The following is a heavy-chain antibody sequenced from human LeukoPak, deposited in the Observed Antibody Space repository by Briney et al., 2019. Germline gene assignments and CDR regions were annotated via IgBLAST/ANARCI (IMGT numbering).Heavy chain of an antibody. CDR1: GYTFTNYG. J-gene: IGHJ6*03. CDR3: VREVSAANAGYMDV. D-gene: IGHD6-13*01. V-gene: IGHV1-18*01. Sequence: ASVKVSCKASGYTFTNYGISWVRQAPGQGLEWMGWISVFHGHTNYSQNFQGRLTMTTHTSTSTAYLELRSLRSDDTAVYYCVREVSAANAGYMDVWGTGTTVTVSS. CDR2: ISVFHGHT.